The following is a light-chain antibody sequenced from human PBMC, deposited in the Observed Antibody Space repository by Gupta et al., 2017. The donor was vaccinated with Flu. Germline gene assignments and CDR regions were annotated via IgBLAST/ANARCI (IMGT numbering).Light chain of an antibody. J-gene: IGKJ1*01. CDR2: GAF. V-gene: IGKV3-20*01. Sequence: EIVLTQSPGTLSLSPGERGTLSCWASQNISSRYLAWYQQKFGQAPRLLMYGAFNRATGIPDRFSGSASGTDFTLTIIRLEPEDFAVYYCHQQCSSPWTFGQGTKVEIK. CDR1: QNISSRY. CDR3: HQQCSSPWT.